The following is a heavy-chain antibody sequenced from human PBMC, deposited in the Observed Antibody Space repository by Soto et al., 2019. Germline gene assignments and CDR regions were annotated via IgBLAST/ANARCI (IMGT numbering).Heavy chain of an antibody. V-gene: IGHV1-24*01. CDR2: FDPEDGET. CDR1: GYTLTELS. J-gene: IGHJ4*02. CDR3: ATESIAARLISFDY. D-gene: IGHD6-6*01. Sequence: ASVKVSCKVSGYTLTELSMHWVRQAPGKGLEWMGGFDPEDGETIYAQKFQGRVTMTEDTSTDTAYMELSSLRSEDTAVYYCATESIAARLISFDYWGQGTLVTVSS.